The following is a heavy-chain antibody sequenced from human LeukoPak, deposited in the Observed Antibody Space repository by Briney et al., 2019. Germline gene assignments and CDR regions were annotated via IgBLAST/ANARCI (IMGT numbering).Heavy chain of an antibody. CDR3: ARDPDMVRGVNFDY. CDR1: GFTFSIHW. V-gene: IGHV3-7*03. J-gene: IGHJ4*02. D-gene: IGHD3-10*01. Sequence: GGTLSLTCAASGFTFSIHWTNWLRQAPAKELHTLANIKQDGSEKYYVGSVKGRFTISRDNAKNSLYVQMNSLRAEDTAVYCCARDPDMVRGVNFDYWGQGTLVTVSS. CDR2: IKQDGSEK.